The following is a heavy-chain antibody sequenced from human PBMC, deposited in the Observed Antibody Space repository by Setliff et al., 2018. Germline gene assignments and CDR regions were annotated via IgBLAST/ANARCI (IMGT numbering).Heavy chain of an antibody. CDR1: GGSFSNYY. CDR3: ATRTFAVIPHSGLGLDYFYGIDV. CDR2: INDSGTT. Sequence: PSETLSLTCTVYGGSFSNYYWGWIRQSPGKGLEWIGEINDSGTTNYNPSLRSRVSMSLDTSKRQVSLNLNSVTAADTGVYYCATRTFAVIPHSGLGLDYFYGIDVWGRGTTVTVSS. V-gene: IGHV4-34*01. D-gene: IGHD2-21*01. J-gene: IGHJ6*02.